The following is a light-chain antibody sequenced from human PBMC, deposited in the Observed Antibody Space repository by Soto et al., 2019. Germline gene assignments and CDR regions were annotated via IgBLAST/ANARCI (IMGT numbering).Light chain of an antibody. CDR2: DVS. J-gene: IGLJ1*01. V-gene: IGLV2-14*03. CDR3: STYINNKYV. Sequence: QSALTQPASVSGSPGQSITISCTETSSDVGGYDYLSWYQQHPGKAPKLLIYDVSNRPSGVSDRFSGSKSGNTASLTISGLQPEDEADYHCSTYINNKYVFGPGTKVTVL. CDR1: SSDVGGYDY.